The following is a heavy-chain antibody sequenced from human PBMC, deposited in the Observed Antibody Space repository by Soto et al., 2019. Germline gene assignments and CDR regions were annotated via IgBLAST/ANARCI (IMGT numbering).Heavy chain of an antibody. Sequence: PSETLSLTCTVSGGSISSGGYYWSWIRQHPGKGLEWIGYIYYSGSTYYNPSLKSRVTISVDTSKNQFSLKLSSVTAADTAVYYCATAKMVLTSVDYWGQGTLVTVSS. D-gene: IGHD3-10*01. CDR1: GGSISSGGYY. V-gene: IGHV4-31*03. J-gene: IGHJ4*02. CDR3: ATAKMVLTSVDY. CDR2: IYYSGST.